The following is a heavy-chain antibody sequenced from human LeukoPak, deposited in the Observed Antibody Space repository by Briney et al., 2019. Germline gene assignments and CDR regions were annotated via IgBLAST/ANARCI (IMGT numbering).Heavy chain of an antibody. CDR1: GGSFSGYY. Sequence: SETLSLTCAVYGGSFSGYYWSWIRQPPGKGLEWIGEINHSGSTNYNPSLKSRVTISVDTSKNQFSLKLSSVTAADTAVYYCARERYFDWLGVDVLGQGTTVTVSS. CDR2: INHSGST. J-gene: IGHJ6*02. CDR3: ARERYFDWLGVDV. V-gene: IGHV4-34*01. D-gene: IGHD3-9*01.